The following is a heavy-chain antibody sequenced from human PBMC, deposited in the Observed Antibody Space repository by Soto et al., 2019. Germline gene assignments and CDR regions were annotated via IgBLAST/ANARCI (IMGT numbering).Heavy chain of an antibody. CDR1: GGSITSSPSY. J-gene: IGHJ4*02. CDR3: ARPRHHTALVFDY. CDR2: TYFGGST. D-gene: IGHD2-8*02. V-gene: IGHV4-39*01. Sequence: LSLTCTVSGGSITSSPSYWGWIRQPPGKGLEWIGSTYFGGSTYYNPSLTGRVTISVDTSKNQVSLNLNSVTAADTAVYYCARPRHHTALVFDYWGQGALVTVYS.